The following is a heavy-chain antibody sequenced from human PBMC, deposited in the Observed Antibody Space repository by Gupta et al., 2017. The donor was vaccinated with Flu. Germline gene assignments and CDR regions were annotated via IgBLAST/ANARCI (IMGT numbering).Heavy chain of an antibody. D-gene: IGHD1-14*01. CDR1: GFIFNAYW. V-gene: IGHV3-7*01. Sequence: DVHLVETGGVLAQPGGSLRLCCAASGFIFNAYWMSWVRQAPGKGLEWVANVKYDGGETHYVDSVRGRFTISRDNAHESVYLQMNSLRAEDTAMYYCARDSAELFDTWGQGTMVTVSS. CDR2: VKYDGGET. CDR3: ARDSAELFDT. J-gene: IGHJ3*02.